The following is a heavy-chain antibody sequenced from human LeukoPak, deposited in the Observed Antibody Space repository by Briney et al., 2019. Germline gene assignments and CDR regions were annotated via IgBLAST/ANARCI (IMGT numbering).Heavy chain of an antibody. CDR2: ISASGYST. J-gene: IGHJ4*02. Sequence: GGSLRLSCAASGFTFSSFAMSWVRQAPGNGLEWVSSISASGYSTYYTDSVKGRFTISRDNSKNTLSLQMNSLRADDTAVYYCARSTSADYWGQGTLVTVSS. CDR3: ARSTSADY. CDR1: GFTFSSFA. D-gene: IGHD1-26*01. V-gene: IGHV3-23*01.